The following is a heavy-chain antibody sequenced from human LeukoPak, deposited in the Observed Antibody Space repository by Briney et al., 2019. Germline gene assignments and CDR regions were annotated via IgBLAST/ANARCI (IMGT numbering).Heavy chain of an antibody. CDR2: IRYDGTNK. CDR1: GFTFASYG. J-gene: IGHJ4*02. V-gene: IGHV3-30*02. D-gene: IGHD2-8*02. Sequence: PGGSLRLSCAASGFTFASYGMHWVRHAPGKGLEWVALIRYDGTNKYYTDSVKGRFTISKDNSKNTLYLQMNSLRAEDTAVYYCTRNQGYCTGGGRYIDYWGQGTLVTVSS. CDR3: TRNQGYCTGGGRYIDY.